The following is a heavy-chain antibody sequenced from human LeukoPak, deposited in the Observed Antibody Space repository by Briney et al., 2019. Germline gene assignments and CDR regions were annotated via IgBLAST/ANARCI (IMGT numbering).Heavy chain of an antibody. CDR1: GYTFTGYY. J-gene: IGHJ4*02. D-gene: IGHD4-17*01. CDR2: INPNSGAT. V-gene: IGHV1-2*02. CDR3: ARGYTVTTY. Sequence: ASVKVSCKPSGYTFTGYYMHWVRQAPGQGLEWMGWINPNSGATNYAQKFQGRVTVTRDTSTSTVYMELSSLRSEDTAVYYCARGYTVTTYWGQGTLVTVSS.